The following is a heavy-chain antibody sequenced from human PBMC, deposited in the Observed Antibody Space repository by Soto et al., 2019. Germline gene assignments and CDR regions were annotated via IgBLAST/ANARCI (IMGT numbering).Heavy chain of an antibody. D-gene: IGHD2-15*01. V-gene: IGHV3-53*01. CDR1: GFTVSSNY. CDR3: ARDFVVVAAAERGSYYYYGMDV. J-gene: IGHJ6*02. Sequence: EVQLVESGGGLIQPGGYLSLSCAASGFTVSSNYMSWVRQAPGKGLEWVSVLYSGGSTYYADSVKGLFTISRDNSKNTLYLQMISLRAEDTAVYYCARDFVVVAAAERGSYYYYGMDVWGQGTTVTVSS. CDR2: LYSGGST.